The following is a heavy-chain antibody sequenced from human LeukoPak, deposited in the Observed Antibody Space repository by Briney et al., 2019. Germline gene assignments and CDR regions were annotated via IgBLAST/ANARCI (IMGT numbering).Heavy chain of an antibody. V-gene: IGHV3-74*01. Sequence: GGSLRLSCAASGFTFSSYWMHWVRQAPGKGLVWVSRINSDGSSTSYADSVKGRFTIFRDNAKNTLYLQMNSLRAEDTAVYYCARRDYYGSGSYYTRGLDPWGQGTLVTVSS. CDR1: GFTFSSYW. CDR3: ARRDYYGSGSYYTRGLDP. D-gene: IGHD3-10*01. J-gene: IGHJ5*02. CDR2: INSDGSST.